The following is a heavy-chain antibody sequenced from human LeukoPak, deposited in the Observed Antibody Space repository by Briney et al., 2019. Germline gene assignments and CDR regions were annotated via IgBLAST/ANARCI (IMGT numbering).Heavy chain of an antibody. Sequence: PSETLSLTCTVSGGSVSSGSYYWSWIRQPPGKGLEWIGYIYYSGSTNYNPPLKSRVTISVDTSKNQFSLKLSSVTAADTAVYYCARVSVGGGAFDTWGQGTMVTVSS. CDR2: IYYSGST. CDR1: GGSVSSGSYY. J-gene: IGHJ3*02. CDR3: ARVSVGGGAFDT. D-gene: IGHD2-15*01. V-gene: IGHV4-61*01.